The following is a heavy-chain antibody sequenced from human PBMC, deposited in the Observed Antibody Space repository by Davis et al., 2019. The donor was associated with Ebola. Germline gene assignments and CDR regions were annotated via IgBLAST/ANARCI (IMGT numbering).Heavy chain of an antibody. CDR3: ARGAIWRDYYYGMDV. Sequence: GGSLRLSCAGSGFSFSDYSMNWVRQAPGKGLEWVSYISSSSYTIYYADSVRGRFTTSRDNSKNTLYLQMNSLRAEDTAVYYCARGAIWRDYYYGMDVWGKGTTVTVSS. CDR2: ISSSSYTI. CDR1: GFSFSDYS. J-gene: IGHJ6*04. D-gene: IGHD1-26*01. V-gene: IGHV3-48*01.